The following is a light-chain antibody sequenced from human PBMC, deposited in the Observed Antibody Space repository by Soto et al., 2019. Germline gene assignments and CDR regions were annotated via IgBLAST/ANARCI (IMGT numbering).Light chain of an antibody. CDR1: QSVSSSY. V-gene: IGKV3-20*01. CDR2: GAS. Sequence: EIVLTQSPGTLSLSPGERATLSCRASQSVSSSYLAWYQQKPGQAPRLLIYGASSRATGIPDRFSVSGSGTHFTLTISRLEPEEFAVYYCQHYGTSALFGPGTKVDIK. CDR3: QHYGTSAL. J-gene: IGKJ3*01.